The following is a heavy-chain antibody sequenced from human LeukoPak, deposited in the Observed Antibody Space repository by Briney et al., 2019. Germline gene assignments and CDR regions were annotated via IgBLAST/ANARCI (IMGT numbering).Heavy chain of an antibody. Sequence: GGSLRLSCAASGFTFSSYAMSWVRQAPGKGLEWVSGTSGSGGSTYYEDSVKGRFTISRDNSKNTLHLQMNSLRAEDTAVYYCAKGVSSWYLDYWGQGTLVTVSS. CDR3: AKGVSSWYLDY. CDR2: TSGSGGST. D-gene: IGHD6-13*01. V-gene: IGHV3-23*01. CDR1: GFTFSSYA. J-gene: IGHJ4*02.